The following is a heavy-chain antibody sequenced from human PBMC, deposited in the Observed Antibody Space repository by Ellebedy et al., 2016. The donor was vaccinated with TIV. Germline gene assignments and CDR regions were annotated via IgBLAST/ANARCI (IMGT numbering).Heavy chain of an antibody. D-gene: IGHD2-21*01. Sequence: GESLKISCSASGLTFGSSCMTWVRQAPGHRLECVARIKSDGTYSYYAGSLLGRFTISRDNAKNSLYLQMNSLRADDTAVYHCTFTYGRAFNCGDCDYWGQGALVTVSS. CDR3: TFTYGRAFNCGDCDY. CDR1: GLTFGSSC. J-gene: IGHJ4*02. CDR2: IKSDGTYS. V-gene: IGHV3-7*01.